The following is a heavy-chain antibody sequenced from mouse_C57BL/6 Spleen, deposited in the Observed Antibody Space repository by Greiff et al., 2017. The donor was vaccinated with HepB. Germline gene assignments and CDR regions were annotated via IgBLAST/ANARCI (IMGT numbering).Heavy chain of an antibody. D-gene: IGHD2-1*01. CDR3: AREGNPPYYAMDY. Sequence: QVQLQQPGAELVRPGSSVKLSCKASGYTFTSYWMDWVKQRPGQGLEWIGNIYPSDSETHYNQKFKDKATLTVDKSSSTADMQLSSLTSEDSAVYYCAREGNPPYYAMDYWGQGTSVTVSS. CDR1: GYTFTSYW. CDR2: IYPSDSET. J-gene: IGHJ4*01. V-gene: IGHV1-61*01.